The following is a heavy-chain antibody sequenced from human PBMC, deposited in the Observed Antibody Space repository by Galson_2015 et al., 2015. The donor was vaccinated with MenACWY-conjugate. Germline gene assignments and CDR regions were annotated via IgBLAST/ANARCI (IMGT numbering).Heavy chain of an antibody. CDR3: ARDRDWNLAY. CDR1: EFTFNSHW. Sequence: SLRLSCAASEFTFNSHWMSWVRQAPGKGLEWVADIKKDGSEKYYVDSVKGRFTISRDNSKNSLYLQMNTLRDKDTAVYYCARDRDWNLAYWGQGTLVTVS. CDR2: IKKDGSEK. J-gene: IGHJ4*02. V-gene: IGHV3-7*01. D-gene: IGHD1-1*01.